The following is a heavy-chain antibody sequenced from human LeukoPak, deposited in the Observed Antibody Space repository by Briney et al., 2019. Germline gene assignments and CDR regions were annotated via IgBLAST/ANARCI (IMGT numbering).Heavy chain of an antibody. CDR2: ISTYNGNT. V-gene: IGHV1-18*01. J-gene: IGHJ4*02. D-gene: IGHD6-13*01. CDR1: GYTFSSYD. Sequence: ASVEVSCKASGYTFSSYDISWVRQAPGQGLEWMGWISTYNGNTRYAQKLQGRVTLTTDTSTSTAYMELRSLRSDDTAVYYCATHITAVPYWGQGTLVTVSS. CDR3: ATHITAVPY.